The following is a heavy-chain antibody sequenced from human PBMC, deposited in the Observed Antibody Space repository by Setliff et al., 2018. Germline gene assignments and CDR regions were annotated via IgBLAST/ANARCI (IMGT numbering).Heavy chain of an antibody. V-gene: IGHV4-38-2*02. CDR1: GFSITSGYF. CDR2: LYHSGTT. D-gene: IGHD3-3*02. J-gene: IGHJ6*03. CDR3: AREGRSSISGWYMDV. Sequence: SETLSLTCAVSGFSITSGYFWGWIRQPPGKGLEWIGSLYHSGTTYYNPSLKSRVTISVDTSKNQFSLNLTSVTAADTAVYFCAREGRSSISGWYMDVWGRGTTVTISS.